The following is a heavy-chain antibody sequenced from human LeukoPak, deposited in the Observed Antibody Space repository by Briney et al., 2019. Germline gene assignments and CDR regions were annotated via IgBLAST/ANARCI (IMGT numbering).Heavy chain of an antibody. CDR3: ARSYTYYYDSSGYDP. J-gene: IGHJ5*02. CDR1: GGSISSHY. Sequence: SSETLSLTCTVSGGSISSHYWSWIRQPPGKGLEWIGYIYYSGSTNYNPSLKSRVTISVDTSKNQFSLKLSSVTAADTAVYYCARSYTYYYDSSGYDPWGQGTLVTVSS. D-gene: IGHD3-22*01. V-gene: IGHV4-59*11. CDR2: IYYSGST.